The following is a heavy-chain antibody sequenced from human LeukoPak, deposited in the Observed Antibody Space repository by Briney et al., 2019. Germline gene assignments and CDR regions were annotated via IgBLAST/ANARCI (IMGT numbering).Heavy chain of an antibody. V-gene: IGHV3-53*01. CDR1: GFTVSSNY. J-gene: IGHJ6*03. Sequence: GGPLRLSCAASGFTVSSNYMSWVRQAPGEGLEWASVIYSGGSTYYADSVKGRFTISRDNSKSTLYIQMNSLRAEDTAVYYCARVLSGRGSLYDYYYYMDVWGKGTTVTISS. CDR3: ARVLSGRGSLYDYYYYMDV. CDR2: IYSGGST. D-gene: IGHD3-10*01.